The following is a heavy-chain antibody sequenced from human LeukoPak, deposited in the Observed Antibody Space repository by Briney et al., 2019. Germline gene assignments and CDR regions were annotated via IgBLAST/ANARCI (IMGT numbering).Heavy chain of an antibody. D-gene: IGHD3-10*01. CDR2: IKSKTDGGTT. V-gene: IGHV3-15*01. CDR1: GFTFSSYA. J-gene: IGHJ4*02. CDR3: TTRITMVRGKSRVY. Sequence: PGGSLRLSCAASGFTFSSYAMSWVRQAPGKGLEWVGRIKSKTDGGTTDYAAPVKGRFTISRDDSKNTLYLQMNSLKTEDTAVYYCTTRITMVRGKSRVYWGQGTLVTVSS.